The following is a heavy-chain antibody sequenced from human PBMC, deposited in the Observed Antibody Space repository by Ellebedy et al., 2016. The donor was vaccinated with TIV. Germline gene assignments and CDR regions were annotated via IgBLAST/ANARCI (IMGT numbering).Heavy chain of an antibody. Sequence: MPSETLSLTCTVSGGSISSYYWSWIRQPPGKGLEWIGYIYYSGSTNYNPSLKSRVTISVDTSKNQFSLKLSSVTAADTAVYYCASLRDGYNPFRWGQGTLVTVSS. CDR2: IYYSGST. CDR1: GGSISSYY. CDR3: ASLRDGYNPFR. J-gene: IGHJ4*02. D-gene: IGHD5-24*01. V-gene: IGHV4-59*08.